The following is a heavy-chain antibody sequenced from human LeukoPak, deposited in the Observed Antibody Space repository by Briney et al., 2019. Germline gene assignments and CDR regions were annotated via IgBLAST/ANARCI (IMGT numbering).Heavy chain of an antibody. CDR3: ARDLENCSGGSCPYYYYYYMDV. J-gene: IGHJ6*03. CDR1: GGTFSSYA. Sequence: GASVKVSCKASGGTFSSYAISGVRQAPGQGLEWMGRIIPIFGTANYAQKFQGRVTITTDESTSTAYMELSSLRSEDTAVYYCARDLENCSGGSCPYYYYYYMDVWGKGTPVTVSS. D-gene: IGHD2-15*01. CDR2: IIPIFGTA. V-gene: IGHV1-69*05.